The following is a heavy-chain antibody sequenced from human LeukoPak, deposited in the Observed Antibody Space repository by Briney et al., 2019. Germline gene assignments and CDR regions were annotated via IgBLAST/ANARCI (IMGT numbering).Heavy chain of an antibody. J-gene: IGHJ4*02. CDR3: ARDSRTYYYGSGSYYVGYSDF. CDR1: GFTFSSYS. D-gene: IGHD3-10*01. V-gene: IGHV3-21*01. CDR2: ISSSSSYI. Sequence: GGSLRLSCAASGFTFSSYSMNWVRQAPGKGLEWVSSISSSSSYIYYADSLKGRFTISRDNAKNSLYLQMNSLGAEDTAVYYCARDSRTYYYGSGSYYVGYSDFWGPGTLVTVSA.